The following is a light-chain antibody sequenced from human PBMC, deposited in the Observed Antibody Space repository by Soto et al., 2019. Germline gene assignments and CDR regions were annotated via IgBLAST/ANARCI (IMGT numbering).Light chain of an antibody. CDR3: QQYNNWTS. Sequence: EVVMTQSPATLSVSPGERATLSCRASQTVSRNLAWYQQRPGQAPRLLIYDISNRATGVPARFSGSGSETEFTLPIRSLQSEDFAVYFWQQYNNWTSFGQGTRLEIK. CDR2: DIS. V-gene: IGKV3-15*01. J-gene: IGKJ5*01. CDR1: QTVSRN.